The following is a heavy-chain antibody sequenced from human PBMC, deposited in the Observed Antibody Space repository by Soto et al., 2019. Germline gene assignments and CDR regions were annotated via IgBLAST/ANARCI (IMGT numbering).Heavy chain of an antibody. CDR3: ARRASR. J-gene: IGHJ3*01. CDR2: ISPGSRYP. Sequence: PGGSLRLSCAGSGFTFGDSYMSWIRQAPGKGLEWLSYISPGSRYPAYADSVKGRFTISRDNAKRSLYLQMSSLRAEDSAVYYCARRASRWGKGTMVPV. V-gene: IGHV3-11*06. D-gene: IGHD1-26*01. CDR1: GFTFGDSY.